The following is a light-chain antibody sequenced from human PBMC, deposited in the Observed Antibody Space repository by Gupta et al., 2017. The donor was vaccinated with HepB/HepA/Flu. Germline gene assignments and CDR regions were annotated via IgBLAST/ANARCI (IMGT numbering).Light chain of an antibody. CDR3: QQVINNPIT. CDR2: WAS. CDR1: RNLLNSPNDKDY. J-gene: IGKJ5*01. V-gene: IGKV4-1*01. Sequence: DIVMSQSPESLSVSLAERVAINCKSSRNLLNSPNDKDYCAGWQQKPGQPPKLLIYWASTRECGVPDRFSGRGYGTDFTLTSSSLQAEDGAVYYCQQVINNPITCGRGTRLEIK.